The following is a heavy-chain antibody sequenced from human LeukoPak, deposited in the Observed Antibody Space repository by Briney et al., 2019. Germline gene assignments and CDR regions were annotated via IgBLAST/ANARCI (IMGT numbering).Heavy chain of an antibody. CDR1: GGSFSGYY. D-gene: IGHD6-6*01. CDR3: ARPSARSRVRAYFQH. V-gene: IGHV4-34*01. Sequence: SETLSLTCAVYGGSFSGYYWSWIRQPPGKGLEWIGEINHSGSTNYNPSLKSRVTISVDTSKNQFSLKLSSLTAADTAVYYCARPSARSRVRAYFQHWGQGTLVTVSS. J-gene: IGHJ1*01. CDR2: INHSGST.